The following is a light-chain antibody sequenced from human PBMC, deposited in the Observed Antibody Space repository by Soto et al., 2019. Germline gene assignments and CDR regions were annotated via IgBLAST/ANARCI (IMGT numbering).Light chain of an antibody. J-gene: IGKJ4*01. CDR3: QQSYSSLVT. Sequence: IEMTQSPASLSASVGDRVTITCRASQTIATYLNWFQHKSGRAPKLLIYTSSSVNSGVSSRFRGSGSGTDFTLTINDVQPEDSATYYWQQSYSSLVTFGAGTKVDIK. CDR1: QTIATY. V-gene: IGKV1-39*01. CDR2: TSS.